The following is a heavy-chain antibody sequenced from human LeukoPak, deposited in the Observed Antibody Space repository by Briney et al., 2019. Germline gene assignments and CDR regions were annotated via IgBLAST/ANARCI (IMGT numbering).Heavy chain of an antibody. Sequence: ASVKVSCKASGYTFTSYGISWVRQAPGQGLEWMGWISAYNGNTNYAQKLQGRVTMTTDTSTSTAYMELRSLRSDDTAVYYCARYAGYYGSGSYGYYYYGMDVWGQGTTVTVSS. J-gene: IGHJ6*02. D-gene: IGHD3-10*01. CDR3: ARYAGYYGSGSYGYYYYGMDV. CDR2: ISAYNGNT. CDR1: GYTFTSYG. V-gene: IGHV1-18*01.